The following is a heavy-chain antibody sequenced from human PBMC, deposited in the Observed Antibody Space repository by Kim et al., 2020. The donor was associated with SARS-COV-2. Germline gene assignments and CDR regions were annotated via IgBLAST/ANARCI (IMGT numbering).Heavy chain of an antibody. V-gene: IGHV7-4-1*04. Sequence: ASVKVSCKTSGYTFTSYAMNWVRQAPGQGLEWMGCINSNTGNPTYAQGFTGRFVFSLDTSVSMTYLQISSLKAEDTAVYYCARDRFPFVVVPAAHDAFDIWGQGTMVTVSS. J-gene: IGHJ3*02. CDR1: GYTFTSYA. CDR3: ARDRFPFVVVPAAHDAFDI. D-gene: IGHD2-2*01. CDR2: INSNTGNP.